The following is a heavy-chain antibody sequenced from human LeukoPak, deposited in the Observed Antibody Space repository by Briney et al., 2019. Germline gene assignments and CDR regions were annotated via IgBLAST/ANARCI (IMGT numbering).Heavy chain of an antibody. Sequence: GGSLRLSCAASGFTFSSYGMHWVRQAPGKGLEWVAFIRYDGSNKYYADSVKGRFTISRDNSKNTLYLQMNSLRAEDTAVYYCAKDHLLWANWFDPWGQGTLVTVSS. J-gene: IGHJ5*02. D-gene: IGHD3-10*01. CDR2: IRYDGSNK. V-gene: IGHV3-30*02. CDR1: GFTFSSYG. CDR3: AKDHLLWANWFDP.